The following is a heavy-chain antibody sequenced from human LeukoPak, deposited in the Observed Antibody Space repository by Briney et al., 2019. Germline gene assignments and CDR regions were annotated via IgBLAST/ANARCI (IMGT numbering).Heavy chain of an antibody. CDR2: IIPIFGTA. CDR1: GSTFSSYA. CDR3: AKNVYSFYNSRGYHDAPSYYYYYGMDV. J-gene: IGHJ6*02. D-gene: IGHD3-22*01. V-gene: IGHV1-69*13. Sequence: SVKVSCKASGSTFSSYAISWVRQAPGQGLEWMGGIIPIFGTANYAQKFQGRVTITADESTSTAYMELSSLRSEDTAVYYCAKNVYSFYNSRGYHDAPSYYYYYGMDVWGQGPTVTVSS.